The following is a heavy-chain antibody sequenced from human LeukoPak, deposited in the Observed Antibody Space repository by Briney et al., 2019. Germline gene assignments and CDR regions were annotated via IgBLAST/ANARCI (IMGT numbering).Heavy chain of an antibody. J-gene: IGHJ6*03. CDR2: IYNSGDS. CDR1: GGSISSGGYS. Sequence: SQTLSLTCTVSGGSISSGGYSWSWIRQPPGKGLEWIGYIYNSGDSFYDPSLKSRVAISIDTSKNQFSLRLSSVTAADTAVYYCARVSSNKFYYYYYMDVWGKGTTVTVSS. D-gene: IGHD6-13*01. CDR3: ARVSSNKFYYYYYMDV. V-gene: IGHV4-30-4*07.